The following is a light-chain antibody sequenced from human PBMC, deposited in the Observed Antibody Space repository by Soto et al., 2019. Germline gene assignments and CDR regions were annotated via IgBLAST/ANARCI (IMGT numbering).Light chain of an antibody. Sequence: DIKMTQSPSTMSASVGYRVTITCRASQSISSWLAWYQQKPGKAPNLLIYKASSLESGVPSRFSGSGSATEFTLTISSLQPDDFATYYCQQYNIYSRTFGQGTKVEIK. CDR2: KAS. CDR3: QQYNIYSRT. J-gene: IGKJ1*01. V-gene: IGKV1-5*03. CDR1: QSISSW.